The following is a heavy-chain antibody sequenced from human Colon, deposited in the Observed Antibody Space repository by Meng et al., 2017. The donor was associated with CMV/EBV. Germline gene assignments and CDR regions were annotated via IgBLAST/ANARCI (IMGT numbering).Heavy chain of an antibody. D-gene: IGHD4-23*01. V-gene: IGHV3-48*03. Sequence: GESLKISCVGSGFNFRNFEMNWVRHVPGEGLEWISYISSRGGDKRYADSVKGRFTISRDNTNNALYLQMNSLRVEDTAVYYCARDSGDRPEVTPKDRAFDVWGQGSVVTVSS. CDR1: GFNFRNFE. CDR3: ARDSGDRPEVTPKDRAFDV. CDR2: ISSRGGDK. J-gene: IGHJ3*01.